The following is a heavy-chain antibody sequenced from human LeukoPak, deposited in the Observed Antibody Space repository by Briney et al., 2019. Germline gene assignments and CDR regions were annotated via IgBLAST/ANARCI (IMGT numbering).Heavy chain of an antibody. CDR1: GGSMTTHH. D-gene: IGHD5-18*01. Sequence: PSEPLSLTCTVSGGSMTTHHWNWIRQTPGKGLEWIGYVFDSGRTKENPSLKSRVTLSADTSKNQLSLRLSSVTAADTAVYYCTTIKRGNIFGYFDFWGQGILVTVSS. J-gene: IGHJ4*02. CDR3: TTIKRGNIFGYFDF. V-gene: IGHV4-59*11. CDR2: VFDSGRT.